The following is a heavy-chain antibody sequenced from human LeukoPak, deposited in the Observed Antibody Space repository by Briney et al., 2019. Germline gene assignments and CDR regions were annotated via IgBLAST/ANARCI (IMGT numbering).Heavy chain of an antibody. V-gene: IGHV4-59*01. Sequence: KPSETLSLTCTVSGDSISSSYWSWIRQPPGKGLEWIGHIYYNGRTNYNPSLNSRVTISVDTSKNQFSLKLTSVTAADTAVYYCARAGTVLGAEFDYWGQGTLVTVSS. CDR1: GDSISSSY. CDR3: ARAGTVLGAEFDY. CDR2: IYYNGRT. D-gene: IGHD1-26*01. J-gene: IGHJ4*02.